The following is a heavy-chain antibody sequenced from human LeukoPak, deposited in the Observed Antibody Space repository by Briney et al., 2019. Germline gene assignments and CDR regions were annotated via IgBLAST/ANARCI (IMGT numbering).Heavy chain of an antibody. J-gene: IGHJ4*02. V-gene: IGHV1-46*01. CDR1: VYTFPSYF. D-gene: IGHD6-6*01. CDR3: ARTAARRFDY. Sequence: ASVKVSCKASVYTFPSYFMHWVRQAPGQGLEWMGIINPTGGSTTYAQKFQGRVTMTRDTSTSTVYMELSSLRSDDTAVYYCARTAARRFDYWGQGTLDTVSS. CDR2: INPTGGST.